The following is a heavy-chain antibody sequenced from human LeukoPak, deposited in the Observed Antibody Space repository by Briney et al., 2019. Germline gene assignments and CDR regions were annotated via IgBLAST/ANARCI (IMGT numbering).Heavy chain of an antibody. Sequence: SETLSLTCSVSGGSISSYYWSWLRPPPREGPEWIGYIYTSGSTNYNPSLKSRVTISVDTSKNQFSLKLSSVTAADTAVYYCARHREYDILTGYYNPAFDYWGQGTLVTVSS. J-gene: IGHJ4*02. CDR3: ARHREYDILTGYYNPAFDY. CDR1: GGSISSYY. D-gene: IGHD3-9*01. CDR2: IYTSGST. V-gene: IGHV4-4*09.